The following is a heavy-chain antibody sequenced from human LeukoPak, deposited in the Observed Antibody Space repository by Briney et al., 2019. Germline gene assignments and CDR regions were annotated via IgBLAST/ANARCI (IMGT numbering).Heavy chain of an antibody. J-gene: IGHJ4*02. CDR1: GGTFSRYT. D-gene: IGHD3-22*01. CDR2: IVPTLGIA. Sequence: ASVKVSCKASGGTFSRYTITWVRQAPGQGLEWMGRIVPTLGIAYYGQKFQGRVTNTADKSTSTAYMELSSLRSEDTAIYYCARDIPRDNSGYYSGNGFDYWGQGTLVTVSS. V-gene: IGHV1-69*04. CDR3: ARDIPRDNSGYYSGNGFDY.